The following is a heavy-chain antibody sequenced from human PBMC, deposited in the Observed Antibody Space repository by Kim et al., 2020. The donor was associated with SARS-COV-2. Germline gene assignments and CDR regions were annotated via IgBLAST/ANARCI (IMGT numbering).Heavy chain of an antibody. CDR2: IWYDGSNK. V-gene: IGHV3-33*01. Sequence: GGSLRLSCAASGFTFSTYGMHWVRRAPGKGPEWVAVIWYDGSNKYYADSVKGRFTISRDNSKNTLYLQMNSLRVEDTALYYCARERGYYYYNGMEVWGQGTTVTVSS. CDR3: ARERGYYYYNGMEV. CDR1: GFTFSTYG. D-gene: IGHD6-13*01. J-gene: IGHJ6*02.